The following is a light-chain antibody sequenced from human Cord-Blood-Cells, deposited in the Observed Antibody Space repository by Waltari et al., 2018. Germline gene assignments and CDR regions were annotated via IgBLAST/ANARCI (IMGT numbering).Light chain of an antibody. CDR2: VNS. CDR1: SSNIGAGYD. V-gene: IGLV1-40*01. J-gene: IGLJ1*01. CDR3: QSYDSSLSGSYV. Sequence: QSVLTQPPSVSGAPGQRVTISCTGSSSNIGAGYDVHWYQQLPGTAPKLLINVNSSRPSGVPDRFSGSKSGTSASLAITGLQAEDEADYYCQSYDSSLSGSYVFGTGTKVTVL.